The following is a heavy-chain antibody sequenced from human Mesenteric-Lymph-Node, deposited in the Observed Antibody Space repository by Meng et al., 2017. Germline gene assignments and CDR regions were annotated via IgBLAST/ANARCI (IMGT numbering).Heavy chain of an antibody. D-gene: IGHD1-1*01. CDR3: ASAQYNWNDYYFDY. J-gene: IGHJ4*02. CDR1: GGTFSSYT. CDR2: IIPILGIA. V-gene: IGHV1-69*02. Sequence: QVQPGQDGAEVKKPGSPGKVSCKASGGTFSSYTISWVRPAPGQGLEWMGRIIPILGIANYAQKFQGRVTITADKSTSTAYMELSSLRSEDTAVYYCASAQYNWNDYYFDYWGQGTLVTVSS.